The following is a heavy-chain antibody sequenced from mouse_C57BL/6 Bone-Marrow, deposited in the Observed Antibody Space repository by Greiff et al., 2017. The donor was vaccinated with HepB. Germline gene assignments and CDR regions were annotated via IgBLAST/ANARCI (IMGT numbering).Heavy chain of an antibody. CDR3: ASNYYYAMDY. J-gene: IGHJ4*01. Sequence: VKLVESGPGLVAPSQSLSITCTVSGLSLTSYGVDWVRQSPGKGLEWLGVIWGVGSTNYNSALKSRLSISKDNSKSQVFLKMNSLQTDDTAMYYCASNYYYAMDYWGQGTSVTVSS. CDR1: GLSLTSYG. D-gene: IGHD1-1*01. CDR2: IWGVGST. V-gene: IGHV2-6*01.